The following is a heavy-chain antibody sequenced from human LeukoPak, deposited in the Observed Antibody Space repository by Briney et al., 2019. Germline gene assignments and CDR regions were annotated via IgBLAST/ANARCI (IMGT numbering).Heavy chain of an antibody. V-gene: IGHV3-21*01. D-gene: IGHD5-18*01. Sequence: PGGSLRLSCPASGFTFSSYSMNWVRQAPGKGLEWVSSISSSSYIYYADSVKGRFTISRDNAKNSLYLQMNSLRAENTAVYYCARDHEYSYGFDYWGQGTLVTVSS. CDR2: ISSSSYI. CDR1: GFTFSSYS. J-gene: IGHJ4*02. CDR3: ARDHEYSYGFDY.